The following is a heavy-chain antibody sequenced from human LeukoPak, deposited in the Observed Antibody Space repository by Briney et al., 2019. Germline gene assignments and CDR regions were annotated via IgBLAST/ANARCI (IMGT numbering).Heavy chain of an antibody. V-gene: IGHV4-31*03. J-gene: IGHJ4*02. CDR1: GGSINNGGYY. CDR3: ARGAVAGTYYFDY. Sequence: SETVSLTCTVSGGSINNGGYYWSWIRQHPGKGLEWIGYIYYSGSSYYNPSLRSRVTISVDTSKNQFSLKLSSVTAADTAVYYCARGAVAGTYYFDYWGQGSLVTVSS. D-gene: IGHD6-19*01. CDR2: IYYSGSS.